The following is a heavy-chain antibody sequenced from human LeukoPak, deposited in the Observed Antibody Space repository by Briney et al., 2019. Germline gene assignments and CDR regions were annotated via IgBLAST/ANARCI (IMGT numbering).Heavy chain of an antibody. CDR2: MNPNSGNT. J-gene: IGHJ6*02. CDR1: AYTFTSYD. CDR3: ARGRGKIHYYYGMDV. V-gene: IGHV1-8*01. D-gene: IGHD3-16*01. Sequence: GASVKVSCKASAYTFTSYDINWVRQATGQGLEWMGWMNPNSGNTGYAQKFQGRVTMTRNTSISTAYMELSSLRSEDTAVYYCARGRGKIHYYYGMDVWGQGTTVTVSS.